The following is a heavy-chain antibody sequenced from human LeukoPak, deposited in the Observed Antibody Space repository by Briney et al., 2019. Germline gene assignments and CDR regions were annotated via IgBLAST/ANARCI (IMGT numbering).Heavy chain of an antibody. V-gene: IGHV3-64*01. CDR1: GFTFSTYA. CDR3: ARVGYSGYDGFDY. D-gene: IGHD5-12*01. Sequence: GGSLRLSCAASGFTFSTYAMHWVRQALGKGLEYVSAISSNGGSTYYANSVKGRFTISRDNSKNTLYLQMGSLRAEDMAVYYCARVGYSGYDGFDYWGQGTLVTVSS. CDR2: ISSNGGST. J-gene: IGHJ4*02.